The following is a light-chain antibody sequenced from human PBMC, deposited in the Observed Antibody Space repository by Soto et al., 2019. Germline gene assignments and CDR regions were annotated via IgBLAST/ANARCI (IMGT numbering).Light chain of an antibody. CDR2: AAS. Sequence: DIQMTQSPSSLSASVGGRVTITCGASPGINNYLAWYQQKPGKVPKLLIYAASTLQSGVPSRFSGSGSGTDFTLTISSLQPEDVATYYCQKYNSAPLTFGQGTKVEIK. CDR3: QKYNSAPLT. V-gene: IGKV1-27*01. J-gene: IGKJ1*01. CDR1: PGINNY.